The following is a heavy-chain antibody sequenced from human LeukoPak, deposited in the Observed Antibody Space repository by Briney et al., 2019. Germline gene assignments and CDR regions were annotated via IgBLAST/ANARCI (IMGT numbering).Heavy chain of an antibody. CDR1: GFTFSSYW. CDR3: ARVKDYYGSGSFDY. Sequence: GGSLRLSCAASGFTFSSYWMSWVRQAPGKGLEWVANIKQDGSEKYYVDSVKGRFTISRDNAKNSLYLQMNSLRAEDTAVYYCARVKDYYGSGSFDYWGQGTLVTVSS. J-gene: IGHJ4*02. V-gene: IGHV3-7*01. CDR2: IKQDGSEK. D-gene: IGHD3-10*01.